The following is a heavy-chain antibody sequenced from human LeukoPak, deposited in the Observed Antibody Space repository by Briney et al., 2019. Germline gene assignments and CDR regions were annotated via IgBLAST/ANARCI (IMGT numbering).Heavy chain of an antibody. D-gene: IGHD3-22*01. CDR1: GYTFTGYY. J-gene: IGHJ3*02. V-gene: IGHV1-2*02. CDR2: ISPNSGGT. CDR3: ARVVVGDSGYDASDI. Sequence: ASVKVSCKASGYTFTGYYMHWVRLAPGQGLEWMGWISPNSGGTNYAQKFQGRVTMTRDTSISTAYMELNRLRSDDTAVYYCARVVVGDSGYDASDIWGQGTMVTVSS.